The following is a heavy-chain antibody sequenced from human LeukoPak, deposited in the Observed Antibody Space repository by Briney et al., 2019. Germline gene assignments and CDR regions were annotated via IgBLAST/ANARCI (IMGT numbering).Heavy chain of an antibody. CDR2: IWYDGSNK. V-gene: IGHV3-33*01. CDR1: GFTFSSYG. CDR3: AREGSSSWYGAFDI. J-gene: IGHJ3*02. D-gene: IGHD6-13*01. Sequence: PGRSLRLCCAASGFTFSSYGMHWVRQAPGKGLEWVAVIWYDGSNKYYADSVKGRFTISRDNSKNTLYLQMNSLRAEDTAVYYCAREGSSSWYGAFDIWGQGTMVTVSS.